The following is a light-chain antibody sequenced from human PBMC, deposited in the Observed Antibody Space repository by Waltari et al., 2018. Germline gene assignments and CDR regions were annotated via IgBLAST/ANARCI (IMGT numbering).Light chain of an antibody. V-gene: IGKV4-1*01. CDR1: QSVLYSSNNKNY. Sequence: DIVMTQSPDSLAVSLGERATINCKSSQSVLYSSNNKNYLAWYQQKPGQPPTLLIYWASTRASGVPDRLSGSGSGTDFTLTISSLQAEDVAVYYCQQYYSTPPTFGQGTKLEIK. J-gene: IGKJ2*01. CDR3: QQYYSTPPT. CDR2: WAS.